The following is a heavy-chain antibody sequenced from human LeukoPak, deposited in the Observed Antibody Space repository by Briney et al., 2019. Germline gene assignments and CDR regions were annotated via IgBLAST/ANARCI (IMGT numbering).Heavy chain of an antibody. Sequence: SETLSLTCTDSGGSISSYYWRWIRQPPGKGLEWIGYIYYSGSTNYNPSLKSRVTISVDTSKNQFSLKLSSVTAADTAVYYCAGYTSSSQIWGQGTMVTVSS. CDR1: GGSISSYY. J-gene: IGHJ3*01. D-gene: IGHD6-6*01. V-gene: IGHV4-59*01. CDR3: AGYTSSSQI. CDR2: IYYSGST.